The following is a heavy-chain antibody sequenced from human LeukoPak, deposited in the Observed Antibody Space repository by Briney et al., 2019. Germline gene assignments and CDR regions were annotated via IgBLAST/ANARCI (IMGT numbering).Heavy chain of an antibody. CDR1: GGTFSSYA. J-gene: IGHJ4*02. V-gene: IGHV1-69*05. Sequence: ASVKVSCKASGGTFSSYAISWVRQAPGQGLEWMGRIIPIFCTANYAQQFQGRVTITTDESTSTAYMELSSLRSEDTAVYYCASSLYSYGYFSDYWGQGTLVTVSS. D-gene: IGHD5-18*01. CDR3: ASSLYSYGYFSDY. CDR2: IIPIFCTA.